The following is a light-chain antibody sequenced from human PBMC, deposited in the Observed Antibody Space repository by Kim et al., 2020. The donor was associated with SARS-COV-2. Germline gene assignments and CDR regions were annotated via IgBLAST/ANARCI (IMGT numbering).Light chain of an antibody. J-gene: IGLJ2*01. CDR3: ATWDASLSSVV. CDR1: SSNIGSNF. CDR2: RNN. V-gene: IGLV1-47*01. Sequence: GQRVTISCSGSSSNIGSNFVYWYQPFPGTAPKLLIYRNNQRPSGVPDRFSGSKSGTSASLAISGLRSEDEADYYCATWDASLSSVVFGGGTQLTVL.